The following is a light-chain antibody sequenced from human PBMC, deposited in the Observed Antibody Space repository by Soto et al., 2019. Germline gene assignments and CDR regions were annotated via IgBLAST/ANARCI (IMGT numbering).Light chain of an antibody. CDR3: QQYDNLPIT. V-gene: IGKV1-33*01. Sequence: DIQMTQSPSSLSASVGDRVTITCQASQDISNYLNWYQQKPGKAPKLLIYDASNLETGVPSRFSGSGSWTDFTFTISSRQPEDIATYYCQQYDNLPITFGQGTRLEIK. CDR1: QDISNY. J-gene: IGKJ5*01. CDR2: DAS.